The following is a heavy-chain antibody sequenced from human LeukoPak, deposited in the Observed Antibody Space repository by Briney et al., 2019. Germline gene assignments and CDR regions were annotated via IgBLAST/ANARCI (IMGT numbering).Heavy chain of an antibody. J-gene: IGHJ4*02. V-gene: IGHV3-66*01. D-gene: IGHD3-10*01. CDR2: IYSGGST. Sequence: QSGGSLRLSCAASGFTFSNFAMHWVRQAPGKGLEWVSVIYSGGSTYYADSVKGRFTISRDNSKNTLYLQMNSLRAEDTAVYYCARYGSGSYSHFDYWGQGTLVTVSS. CDR3: ARYGSGSYSHFDY. CDR1: GFTFSNFA.